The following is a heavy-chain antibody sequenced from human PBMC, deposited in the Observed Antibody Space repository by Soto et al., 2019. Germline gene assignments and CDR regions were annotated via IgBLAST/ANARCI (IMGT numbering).Heavy chain of an antibody. Sequence: PSETLSLTCSVSGGSNISHYWSWIRQTPGKGLEWIGYVHDSWGPNYNPSLKSRVAISLDTSKSQFSLKLTSVTATDTAVYYCARQGFGALHGLVDFWGQGTTVTVSS. D-gene: IGHD3-10*01. V-gene: IGHV4-59*08. CDR3: ARQGFGALHGLVDF. CDR2: VHDSWGP. CDR1: GGSNISHY. J-gene: IGHJ6*02.